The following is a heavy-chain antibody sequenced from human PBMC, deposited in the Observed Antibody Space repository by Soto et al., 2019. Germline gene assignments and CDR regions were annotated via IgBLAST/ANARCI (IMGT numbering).Heavy chain of an antibody. CDR1: GFTFSTYA. Sequence: EVQLLESGGGSVQPGGALRLSCVASGFTFSTYAMSWVRQAPGKGLEWVSGIGGLSGGTDYADAVKGRLTISRDISKNTLYMQMTSLSAKKTAVFFWAKVSLLTKSFHYYARDVWGQGTRVTVSS. CDR2: IGGLSGGT. J-gene: IGHJ6*02. D-gene: IGHD3-9*01. CDR3: AKVSLLTKSFHYYARDV. V-gene: IGHV3-23*01.